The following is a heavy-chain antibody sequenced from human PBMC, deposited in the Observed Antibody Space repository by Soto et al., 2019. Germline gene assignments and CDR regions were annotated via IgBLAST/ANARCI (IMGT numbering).Heavy chain of an antibody. J-gene: IGHJ4*02. Sequence: QVQLQESGPGLVKPSETLSLTCTVSGGSISSYYWSWIRQPPGKGLEWVWHIYYSGSTTYNPSLNCRASLSVCSSNNQFSLKLSSLTVADAAVYYCARRYAGTLDYWCQVTLVNVS. CDR2: IYYSGST. CDR1: GGSISSYY. D-gene: IGHD6-13*01. V-gene: IGHV4-59*08. CDR3: ARRYAGTLDY.